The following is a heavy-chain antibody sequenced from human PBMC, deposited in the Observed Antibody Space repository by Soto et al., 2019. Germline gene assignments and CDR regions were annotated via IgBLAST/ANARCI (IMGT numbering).Heavy chain of an antibody. J-gene: IGHJ4*02. D-gene: IGHD6-25*01. Sequence: QVELQESGPRLVKSSGTLSLTCEVSSGSISTGNWWRWVRQPPGKGLEWIGEIYYTGATNYNPSLKRRVTMTIDKSKHQFSLILTSATAADTAVYYCARVFSSGSGWMYYFDFWGQGILVSVSS. CDR3: ARVFSSGSGWMYYFDF. V-gene: IGHV4-4*02. CDR1: SGSISTGNW. CDR2: IYYTGAT.